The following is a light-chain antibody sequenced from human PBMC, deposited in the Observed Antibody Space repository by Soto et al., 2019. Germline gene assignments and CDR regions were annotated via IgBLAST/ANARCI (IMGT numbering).Light chain of an antibody. Sequence: DIQMTRSPSSLFASVRVRITITCRASQSRSNHLNWYQQKPGKGPNLLIYAASSLQRGVPSRFSGSGSGRDFVLTISSLQPEDSATYYCQQSYGTPRTFGHGTTVDI. CDR3: QQSYGTPRT. V-gene: IGKV1-39*01. J-gene: IGKJ1*01. CDR1: QSRSNH. CDR2: AAS.